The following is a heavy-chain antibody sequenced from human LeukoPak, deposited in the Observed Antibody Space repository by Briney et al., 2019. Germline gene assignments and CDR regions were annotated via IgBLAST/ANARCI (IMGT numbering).Heavy chain of an antibody. CDR2: INAGNGNT. CDR3: ARDPPYGSLFDY. D-gene: IGHD4-17*01. J-gene: IGHJ4*02. Sequence: ASVKVSCKASGYTFTSYAMHWVRQAPGQRLEWMGWINAGNGNTKYSQKFQGRVAITRDTSASTAYMELSSLRSEDTAVYYCARDPPYGSLFDYWGQGTLVTVSS. CDR1: GYTFTSYA. V-gene: IGHV1-3*01.